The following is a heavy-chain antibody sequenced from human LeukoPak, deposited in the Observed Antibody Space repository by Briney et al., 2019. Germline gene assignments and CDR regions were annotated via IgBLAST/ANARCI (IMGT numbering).Heavy chain of an antibody. D-gene: IGHD6-13*01. CDR2: IYYSGST. CDR3: ARGFGIAAAVESSFDY. V-gene: IGHV4-39*07. CDR1: GGSISSSSYY. J-gene: IGHJ4*02. Sequence: SETLSLTCTVSGGSISSSSYYWGWIRQPPGTGLEWIGSIYYSGSTYYNPSLKSRVTISVDTSKNQFSLKLSSVTAADTAVYYCARGFGIAAAVESSFDYWGQGTLVTVSS.